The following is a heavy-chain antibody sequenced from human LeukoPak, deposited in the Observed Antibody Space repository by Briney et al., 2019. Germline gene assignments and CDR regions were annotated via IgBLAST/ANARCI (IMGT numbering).Heavy chain of an antibody. CDR3: ARGGSSTSPIDY. D-gene: IGHD2-2*01. CDR2: MKHDGSEK. Sequence: GGSLRLSCAASGFTFSTYWMTWVRQAPGKGLEWVANMKHDGSEKYYVDSVKGRFTISRDNAKNSLYLQMNSLRAEDTAVYYCARGGSSTSPIDYWGQGTLVTVSS. CDR1: GFTFSTYW. J-gene: IGHJ4*02. V-gene: IGHV3-7*01.